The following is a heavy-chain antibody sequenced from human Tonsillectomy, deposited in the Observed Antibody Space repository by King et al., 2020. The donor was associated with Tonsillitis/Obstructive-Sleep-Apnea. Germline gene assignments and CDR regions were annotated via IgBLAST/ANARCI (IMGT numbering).Heavy chain of an antibody. Sequence: VKLQQWGAGLLKPSETLSLTCAVYGGSFSGFYWSWIRQPPGKGLEWIGEINHSGSTNYNPSLKSRVTISVDTSKNQFSLKLSSVTAADTAVYYCAGVVVAADAFDIWGQGTMVTVSS. D-gene: IGHD2-15*01. CDR2: INHSGST. V-gene: IGHV4-34*01. CDR3: AGVVVAADAFDI. J-gene: IGHJ3*02. CDR1: GGSFSGFY.